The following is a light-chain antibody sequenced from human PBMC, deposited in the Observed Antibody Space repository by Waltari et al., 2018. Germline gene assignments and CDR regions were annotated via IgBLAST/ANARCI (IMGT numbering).Light chain of an antibody. CDR1: SGSIAEKY. J-gene: IGLJ2*01. V-gene: IGLV6-57*02. CDR2: EDN. Sequence: NFMLTQPHSVSESPGRTVTISCTGTSGSIAEKYVQGYQLRPGRGPTTVIYEDNQRLSGVPDRFSGSIDRSSNSASLFISGLKTEDEADYYCQSFDSNNDIVFGGGTKLTVL. CDR3: QSFDSNNDIV.